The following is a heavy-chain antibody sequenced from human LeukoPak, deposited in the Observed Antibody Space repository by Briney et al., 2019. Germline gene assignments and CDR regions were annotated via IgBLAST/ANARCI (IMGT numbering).Heavy chain of an antibody. CDR2: IFPIFGTA. J-gene: IGHJ6*03. CDR1: VGTFISYA. V-gene: IGHV1-69*06. Sequence: GASVKVSCKASVGTFISYAISWVRQAPGQGLEWMGGIFPIFGTANYAHKFQGRVTITADKSTSTPYMEMSSPRSEETPAYYCASRSPSRDYGDYSLLGYYYYSYMDVWGKGTTVTVSS. D-gene: IGHD4-17*01. CDR3: ASRSPSRDYGDYSLLGYYYYSYMDV.